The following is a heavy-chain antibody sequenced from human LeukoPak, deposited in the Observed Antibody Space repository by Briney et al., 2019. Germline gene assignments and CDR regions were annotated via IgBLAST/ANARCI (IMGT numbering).Heavy chain of an antibody. CDR2: ISWNSGSI. J-gene: IGHJ4*02. D-gene: IGHD1-26*01. V-gene: IGHV3-9*01. CDR1: GFTFDDYA. CDR3: AKDGGAIVGATHFDY. Sequence: PGGSLRLSCAASGFTFDDYAMHWVRQAPGKGLEWVSGISWNSGSIGYADSVKGRFTISRDNAKNSLYLQMNSLRAEDTALYYCAKDGGAIVGATHFDYWGQGTLVTVSS.